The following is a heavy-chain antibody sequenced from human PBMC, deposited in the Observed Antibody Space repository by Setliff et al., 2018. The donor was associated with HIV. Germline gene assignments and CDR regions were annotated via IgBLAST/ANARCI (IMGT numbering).Heavy chain of an antibody. CDR1: GLTXXXDW. CDR2: IHQDGSAA. D-gene: IGHD1-26*01. CDR3: ALLWPSDH. V-gene: IGHV3-7*03. Sequence: PGGXXRLCVAAAGLTXXXDWMTWVRQAPGKGLEWVANIHQDGSAAYDVDSLKXRFTISRDNAKNSLYLQMNSLRAEDTAVYYCALLWPSDHWGQGTLVTVAS. J-gene: IGHJ4*02.